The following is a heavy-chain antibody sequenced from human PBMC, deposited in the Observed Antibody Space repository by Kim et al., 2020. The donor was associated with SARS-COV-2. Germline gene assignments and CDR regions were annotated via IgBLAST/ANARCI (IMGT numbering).Heavy chain of an antibody. CDR1: GFNFRNCA. Sequence: GGSLRLSCAASGFNFRNCAMIWVRQAPGKGLECVSGISSEGDITYYLDSVKGRFTISRDNSKNTLYLQMSGLRAEDTARYYCTERELWSVGYVMDVWGQGTTVTVSS. J-gene: IGHJ6*02. CDR3: TERELWSVGYVMDV. V-gene: IGHV3-23*01. CDR2: ISSEGDIT. D-gene: IGHD3-16*01.